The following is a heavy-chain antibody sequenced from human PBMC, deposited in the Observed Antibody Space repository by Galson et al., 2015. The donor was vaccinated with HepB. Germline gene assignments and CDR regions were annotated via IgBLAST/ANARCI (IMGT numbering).Heavy chain of an antibody. V-gene: IGHV1-58*01. J-gene: IGHJ6*02. D-gene: IGHD5-12*01. CDR1: GFTFTSSA. Sequence: SVKVSCKASGFTFTSSAVQWVRQARGQRLEWIGWIVVGSGNTNYAQKFQERVTITRDMSTSTAYMELSSPRSEDTAVYYCAADRGSGYDFHYYYYGMDVWGQGTTVTVSS. CDR2: IVVGSGNT. CDR3: AADRGSGYDFHYYYYGMDV.